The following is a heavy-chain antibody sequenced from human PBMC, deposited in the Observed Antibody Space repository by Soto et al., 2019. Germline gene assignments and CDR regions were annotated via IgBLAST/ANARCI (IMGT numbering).Heavy chain of an antibody. Sequence: SXXSXXSGXYSWSWIRQPPGKGLQWIGYIYHSGSTYYNPSLKSRVTISVDRSKNQFSLKLSSVTAADTAVYYCARVPGPWGQGTLVT. CDR1: XXSXXSGXYS. CDR3: ARVPGP. CDR2: IYHSGST. J-gene: IGHJ5*02. V-gene: IGHV4-30-2*01.